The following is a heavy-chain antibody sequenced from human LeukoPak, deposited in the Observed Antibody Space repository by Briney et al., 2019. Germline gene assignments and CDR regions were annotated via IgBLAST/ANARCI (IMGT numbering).Heavy chain of an antibody. J-gene: IGHJ5*02. CDR3: ARGSHSSSSEGLGYWFDP. D-gene: IGHD6-6*01. V-gene: IGHV4-59*11. Sequence: SETLSLTCTVSGGSISSHYWSWIRQPPGKGLEWIGYIYYSGSTNYNPSLKSRVTISVDTSKNQFSLKLSSVTAADTAVYYCARGSHSSSSEGLGYWFDPWGQGTLVTVSS. CDR1: GGSISSHY. CDR2: IYYSGST.